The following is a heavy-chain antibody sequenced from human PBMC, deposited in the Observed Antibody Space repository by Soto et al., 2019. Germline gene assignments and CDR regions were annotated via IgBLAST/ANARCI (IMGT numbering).Heavy chain of an antibody. CDR2: IYYSGST. V-gene: IGHV4-59*01. D-gene: IGHD3-22*01. CDR3: SRGGGYCYSRRYYSNFDY. Sequence: QVQLQESGPGLVKPSETLSLTCTVSGGSISSYYWSWIRQPPGKGLEWIGYIYYSGSTNYNPSLKRPVTISVDTSKNQFSRRLSSVTAADTAVYYGSRGGGYCYSRRYYSNFDYWGQGTLVTVSS. CDR1: GGSISSYY. J-gene: IGHJ4*02.